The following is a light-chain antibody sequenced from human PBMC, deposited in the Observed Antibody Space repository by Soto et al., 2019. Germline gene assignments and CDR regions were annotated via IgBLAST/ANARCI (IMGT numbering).Light chain of an antibody. J-gene: IGLJ1*01. Sequence: QSALTQPASVSGSPGQSIAISCNETSSDVGAYNYVSWFQQHPGKAPKLMIYDVGSRPSGVSNRFSGSKSGNTASLIISGLQAEDEADYYCSSYTTSTTYVFGTGTKLTVL. V-gene: IGLV2-14*03. CDR1: SSDVGAYNY. CDR3: SSYTTSTTYV. CDR2: DVG.